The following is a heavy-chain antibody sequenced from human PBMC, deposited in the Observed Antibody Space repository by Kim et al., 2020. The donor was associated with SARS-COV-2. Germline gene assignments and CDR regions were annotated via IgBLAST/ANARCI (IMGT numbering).Heavy chain of an antibody. J-gene: IGHJ4*02. CDR1: GGSISSGDYY. CDR2: IYYSGST. D-gene: IGHD3-10*01. V-gene: IGHV4-30-4*01. Sequence: SETLSLTCTVSGGSISSGDYYWSWIRQPPGKGLEWIGYIYYSGSTYYNPSLKSRVTISVDTSKNQFSLKLSSVTAADTAVYYCARDQERSGLDYWGQGTLVTVSS. CDR3: ARDQERSGLDY.